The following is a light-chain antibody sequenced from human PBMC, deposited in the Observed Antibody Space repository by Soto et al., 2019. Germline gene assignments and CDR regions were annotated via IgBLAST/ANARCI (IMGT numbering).Light chain of an antibody. CDR1: QGIKNW. V-gene: IGKV1-12*01. CDR2: TGS. CDR3: QQAASFPIT. Sequence: DIQMTQSPSYVSVSVVDRVTITFRASQGIKNWLAWYQQKPGKAPNLLIYTGSSLQSGVPSRFSGSGSGTDFTLTINSLQPEDFATYYCQQAASFPITFGQGTRLENK. J-gene: IGKJ5*01.